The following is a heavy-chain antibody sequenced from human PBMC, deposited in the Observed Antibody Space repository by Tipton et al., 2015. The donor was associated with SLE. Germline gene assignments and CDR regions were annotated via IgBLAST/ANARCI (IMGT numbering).Heavy chain of an antibody. Sequence: SLRLSCAASGFTFSSYAMSWVRQAPGKGLEWVSAISGSGGSTYYADSVKGRFTISRDNAKNSLYLQMNSLRAEDTAVYYCARDPSSDSYWGQGTLVTVSS. J-gene: IGHJ4*02. V-gene: IGHV3-23*01. CDR1: GFTFSSYA. CDR3: ARDPSSDSY. CDR2: ISGSGGST.